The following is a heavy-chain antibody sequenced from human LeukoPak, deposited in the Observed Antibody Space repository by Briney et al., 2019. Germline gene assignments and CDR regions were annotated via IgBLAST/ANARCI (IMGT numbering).Heavy chain of an antibody. Sequence: PGGSLRLSCAASGFDIAGNYVSWVRQAPGKGLEWASAISNDGGGTQYADFVEGRFTISRDNSKNTLFLQMSSLRAEDTALYYCAKGSSGYFADLWGQGTLVTVSS. CDR1: GFDIAGNY. D-gene: IGHD3-22*01. CDR3: AKGSSGYFADL. CDR2: ISNDGGGT. J-gene: IGHJ5*02. V-gene: IGHV3-23*01.